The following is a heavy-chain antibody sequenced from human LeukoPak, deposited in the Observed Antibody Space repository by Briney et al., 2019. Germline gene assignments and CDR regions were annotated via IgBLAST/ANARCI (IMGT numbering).Heavy chain of an antibody. CDR3: ATGPEVVVITDLYYFDY. CDR1: GYTLTDLS. J-gene: IGHJ4*02. V-gene: IGHV1-24*01. Sequence: ASVKVSCKVSGYTLTDLSMHWVRQAPGKGLEWMGGFDPEDGETIYAQKFQGRVTMTEDTSTDTAYMELSSLRSEDTAVYYCATGPEVVVITDLYYFDYWGQGTLVTVSS. CDR2: FDPEDGET. D-gene: IGHD3-22*01.